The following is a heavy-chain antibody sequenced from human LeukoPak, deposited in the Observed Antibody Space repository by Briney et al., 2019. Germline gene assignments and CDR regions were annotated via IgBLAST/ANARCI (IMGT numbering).Heavy chain of an antibody. CDR1: GGSISTYY. Sequence: SETLSLTCTVSGGSISTYYWSWIRQPAGKGLEWIGRIYTSGSTNYNPSLKSRVTMSVDTSKNQFSLKLSSVTAADTAVYYCARDLSNRGRDYYYMDVWGKGTTVTVSS. D-gene: IGHD7-27*01. J-gene: IGHJ6*03. CDR3: ARDLSNRGRDYYYMDV. V-gene: IGHV4-4*07. CDR2: IYTSGST.